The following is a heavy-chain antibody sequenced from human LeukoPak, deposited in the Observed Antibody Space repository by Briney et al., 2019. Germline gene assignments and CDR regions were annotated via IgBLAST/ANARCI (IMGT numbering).Heavy chain of an antibody. D-gene: IGHD6-19*01. J-gene: IGHJ4*02. CDR1: GGSIGSGSHY. CDR2: MYTSGST. V-gene: IGHV4-61*02. Sequence: SQTLSLTCTVSGGSIGSGSHYWSWIRQPAGKGLEWIGRMYTSGSTNYNPSLKSRVTISVDTSKNQFSLKLSSVTAADTAVYYCASPTKAVAGTVGFDYWGQGTLVTVSS. CDR3: ASPTKAVAGTVGFDY.